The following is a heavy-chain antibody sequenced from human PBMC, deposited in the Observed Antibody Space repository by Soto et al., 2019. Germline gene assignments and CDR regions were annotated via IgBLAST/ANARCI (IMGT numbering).Heavy chain of an antibody. CDR3: ARELGYCSGGSCYSGWFDP. D-gene: IGHD2-15*01. CDR1: GFTFSSYS. J-gene: IGHJ5*02. Sequence: VGSLRLSCAASGFTFSSYSMNWVRQAPGKGLEWVSSISSSSSYIYYADSVKGRFTISRDNAKNSLYLQMNSLRAEDTAVYYCARELGYCSGGSCYSGWFDPWGQGTLVTVSS. CDR2: ISSSSSYI. V-gene: IGHV3-21*01.